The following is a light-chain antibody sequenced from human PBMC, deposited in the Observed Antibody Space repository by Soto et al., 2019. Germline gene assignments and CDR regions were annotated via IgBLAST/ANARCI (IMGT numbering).Light chain of an antibody. Sequence: DIQLTQSPSSLSASVGDIVTITCRASQSISSYLNWYQQKPGKAPKLLINAASSLQSGVPSRFSGSGSGTEFTLTISALQPEDFATYFCQQSYITPRTFGQGTKVDIK. CDR1: QSISSY. CDR3: QQSYITPRT. J-gene: IGKJ1*01. V-gene: IGKV1-39*01. CDR2: AAS.